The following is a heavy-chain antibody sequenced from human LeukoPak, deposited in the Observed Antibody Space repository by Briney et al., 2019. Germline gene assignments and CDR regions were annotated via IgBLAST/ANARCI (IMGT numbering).Heavy chain of an antibody. V-gene: IGHV4-34*01. CDR3: ASMGATYDAFDI. Sequence: SETLSLTCAVYGGSFSGYYWSWIRQPPGKGLEWIGEINHSGSTNYNPSLKSRATISVDTSKNQFSLKLSSVTAADTAVYYCASMGATYDAFDIWGQGTMVTVSS. CDR2: INHSGST. CDR1: GGSFSGYY. D-gene: IGHD1-26*01. J-gene: IGHJ3*02.